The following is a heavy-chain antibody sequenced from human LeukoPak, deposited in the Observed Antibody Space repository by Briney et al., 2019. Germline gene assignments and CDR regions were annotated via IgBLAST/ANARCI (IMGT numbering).Heavy chain of an antibody. CDR2: IDYSGST. D-gene: IGHD6-13*01. CDR1: GGSISSYY. CDR3: ATDVVGSWGFDP. Sequence: PSETLSLTCTVSGGSISSYYWSWIRQPPGKGLEWIGNIDYSGSTIYNPALKSRVTVSVDTSKNQFSLNLTSVTAADTAVYYCATDVVGSWGFDPWGQGTLVTVSS. V-gene: IGHV4-59*01. J-gene: IGHJ5*02.